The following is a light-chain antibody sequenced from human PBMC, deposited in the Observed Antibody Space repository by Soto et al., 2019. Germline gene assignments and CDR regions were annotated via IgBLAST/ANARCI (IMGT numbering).Light chain of an antibody. V-gene: IGKV3-11*01. CDR2: DAS. CDR3: QQRSKRPII. Sequence: PGERATLSCGASQSIADELGWYQQKPGQAPRLLIYDASNRAPGIPDRFSGSGSGTGFTLTISSLEPEDFAVYYCQQRSKRPIIFGGGTKVEIK. CDR1: QSIADE. J-gene: IGKJ4*01.